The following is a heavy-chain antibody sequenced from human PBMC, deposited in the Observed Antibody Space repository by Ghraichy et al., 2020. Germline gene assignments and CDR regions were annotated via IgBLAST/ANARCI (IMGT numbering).Heavy chain of an antibody. D-gene: IGHD3-3*01. Sequence: SETLSLTCAVYGGSFSGYYWSWIRQPPGKGLEWIGEINHSGSTNYNPSLKSRVTISVDTSKNQFSLKLSSVTAADTAVYYCARATTYYDFWSGYYKGEYFQHWGQGTLVTVSS. CDR1: GGSFSGYY. J-gene: IGHJ1*01. CDR2: INHSGST. V-gene: IGHV4-34*01. CDR3: ARATTYYDFWSGYYKGEYFQH.